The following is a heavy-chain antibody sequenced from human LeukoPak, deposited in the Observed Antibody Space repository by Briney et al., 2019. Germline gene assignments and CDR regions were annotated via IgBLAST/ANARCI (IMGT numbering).Heavy chain of an antibody. J-gene: IGHJ6*02. V-gene: IGHV3-7*01. CDR2: IKQDGSEK. D-gene: IGHD2-21*01. Sequence: GGSLRLSCAASGFTFSSYWMSWVRQAPGKGLEWVANIKQDGSEKYYVDSVKGRFTISRDNAKNSLYLQMNSLRAEDTAVYYCARDLHIVVVYYYYGMDVWGQGTTVTVSS. CDR3: ARDLHIVVVYYYYGMDV. CDR1: GFTFSSYW.